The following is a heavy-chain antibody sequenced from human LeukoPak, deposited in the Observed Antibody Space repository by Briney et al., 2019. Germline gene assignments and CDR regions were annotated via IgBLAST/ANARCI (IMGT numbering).Heavy chain of an antibody. D-gene: IGHD5-12*01. J-gene: IGHJ2*01. CDR1: GFTFSSYE. Sequence: GGSLRLSCAASGFTFSSYEMNWVRQAPGKGLEWVSYISSSDTTIYYVDSVKGRFTISRDNAKNSLYLQMNSLRAEDTAVYYCARGRSGYDSYYRYFDLWGRGTLVTVSS. CDR2: ISSSDTTI. V-gene: IGHV3-48*03. CDR3: ARGRSGYDSYYRYFDL.